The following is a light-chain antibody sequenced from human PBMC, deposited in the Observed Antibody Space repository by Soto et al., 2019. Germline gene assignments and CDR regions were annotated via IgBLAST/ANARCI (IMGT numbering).Light chain of an antibody. J-gene: IGKJ5*01. CDR3: QQYGSSFAIT. CDR1: QSVNNSY. Sequence: IVLTQSPCTLSLSPGERATLSCRASQSVNNSYLAWYQQKPGQAPRLLIYGASSRAAGIPDRFSGSGSGTDFTLTISTLEPEDFAVYFCQQYGSSFAITFGQGTRLEIK. V-gene: IGKV3-20*01. CDR2: GAS.